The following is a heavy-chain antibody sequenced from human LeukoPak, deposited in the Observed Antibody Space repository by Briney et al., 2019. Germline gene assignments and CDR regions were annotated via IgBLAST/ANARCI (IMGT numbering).Heavy chain of an antibody. Sequence: ASVKVSCKASGYTFTGYYMHWVRQAPGQGLEWMGWINPNSGGTNYAQKFQGRVTMTRDTSISTAYMELSRLRSDDTAVCYCARDRRTYYYGSGSYYYLDYWGQGTLVTVSS. CDR1: GYTFTGYY. CDR2: INPNSGGT. J-gene: IGHJ4*02. V-gene: IGHV1-2*02. D-gene: IGHD3-10*01. CDR3: ARDRRTYYYGSGSYYYLDY.